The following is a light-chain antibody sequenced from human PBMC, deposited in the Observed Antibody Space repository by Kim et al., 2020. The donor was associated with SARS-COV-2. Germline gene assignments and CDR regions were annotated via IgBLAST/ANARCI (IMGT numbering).Light chain of an antibody. V-gene: IGKV1-27*01. CDR3: QQYDRVPLT. CDR1: QGISNH. J-gene: IGKJ4*01. CDR2: AAS. Sequence: GGERVHIPCRASQGISNHLAWYQQQPGKVPKLLIYAASTLQSGVPSRFSGSGSGTDFTLTISSLQPEDVATYYCQQYDRVPLTFGGGTKVDIK.